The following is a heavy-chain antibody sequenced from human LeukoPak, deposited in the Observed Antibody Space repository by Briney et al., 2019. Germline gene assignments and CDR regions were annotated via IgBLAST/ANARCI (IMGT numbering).Heavy chain of an antibody. CDR2: IHSDGSST. J-gene: IGHJ4*02. CDR1: GFTFSGYR. Sequence: GGSLRLSCAASGFTFSGYRMHWVRQAPGKGLVWVSRIHSDGSSTSYADSVKGRFTISRDNAKNTLYLQMNSLRAEDTAVYYCAKWGCSGGSCYPFDYWGQGTLVTVSS. D-gene: IGHD2-15*01. V-gene: IGHV3-74*01. CDR3: AKWGCSGGSCYPFDY.